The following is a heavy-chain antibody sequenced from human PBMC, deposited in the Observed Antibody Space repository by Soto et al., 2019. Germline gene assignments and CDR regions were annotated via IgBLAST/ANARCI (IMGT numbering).Heavy chain of an antibody. D-gene: IGHD4-4*01. Sequence: GGSLRLSCAVSGFTFSNYAMNWVRQAPGRGLEYVSSISRDGGTTCYGDSVKGRFTISRDNSKNTLYLKMGSLRVEDTAVYYCVREEYAYSLGAIDVWGQGTMVTVSS. J-gene: IGHJ3*01. CDR1: GFTFSNYA. CDR2: ISRDGGTT. CDR3: VREEYAYSLGAIDV. V-gene: IGHV3-64*02.